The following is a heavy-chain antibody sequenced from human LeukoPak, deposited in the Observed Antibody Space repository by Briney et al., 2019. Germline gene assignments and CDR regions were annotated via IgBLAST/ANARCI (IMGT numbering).Heavy chain of an antibody. CDR1: GFTFSSYS. CDR2: ISSSSSTI. Sequence: GGSLRLSCAASGFTFSSYSMNWVRQAPGKGLEWVSYISSSSSTIYYADSVKGRFTISRDNAKNSLYLQMNSLRAEDTAVYYCARGGYSSSWYLENFDYWGQGTLVTVSS. J-gene: IGHJ4*02. V-gene: IGHV3-48*01. D-gene: IGHD6-13*01. CDR3: ARGGYSSSWYLENFDY.